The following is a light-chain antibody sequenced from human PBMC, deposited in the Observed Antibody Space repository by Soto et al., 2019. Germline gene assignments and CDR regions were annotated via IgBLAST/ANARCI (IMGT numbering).Light chain of an antibody. Sequence: EIVLTQSPGTLSLSPGERATLSCRASQSVSNYLAWYQQKPGQAPRLLIYGASSRATGIPDRFSGSGSGTDFTLTISRLAPEDLAVYYCEEYGTFRTFGQGTKVEIK. CDR1: QSVSNY. V-gene: IGKV3-20*01. CDR2: GAS. CDR3: EEYGTFRT. J-gene: IGKJ1*01.